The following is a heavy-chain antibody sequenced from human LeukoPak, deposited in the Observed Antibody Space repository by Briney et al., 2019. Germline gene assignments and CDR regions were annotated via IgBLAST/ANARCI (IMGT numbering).Heavy chain of an antibody. CDR2: INPNSGGT. J-gene: IGHJ6*03. CDR3: ARYYYGSGSPYYYYMDV. CDR1: GYTFTGYY. Sequence: GASVKVSCKASGYTFTGYYMHWVRQAPGQGLEWMERINPNSGGTNYAQKFQGSVTMTRDTSISTAYMELSRLRSDDTAVYYCARYYYGSGSPYYYYMDVWGKGTTVTVSS. D-gene: IGHD3-10*01. V-gene: IGHV1-2*06.